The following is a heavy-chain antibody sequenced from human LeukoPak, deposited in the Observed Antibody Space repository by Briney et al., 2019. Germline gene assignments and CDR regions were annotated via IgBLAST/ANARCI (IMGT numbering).Heavy chain of an antibody. D-gene: IGHD2-8*01. CDR1: GFAFSGDA. Sequence: PGGSLRVSCAASGFAFSGDAMTWVRQTPGKGREWVSTIDISGDVTNYADSVKGRFTISRDNSKNKLYLQVNSLRVEDTAIYYCTKDVSNFIGASDAWGQGTMVTVSS. J-gene: IGHJ3*01. CDR2: IDISGDVT. CDR3: TKDVSNFIGASDA. V-gene: IGHV3-23*01.